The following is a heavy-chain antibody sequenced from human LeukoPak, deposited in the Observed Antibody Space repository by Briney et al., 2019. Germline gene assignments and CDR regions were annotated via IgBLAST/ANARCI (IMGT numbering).Heavy chain of an antibody. J-gene: IGHJ5*02. CDR3: ARDFVSSTFNWFDP. CDR2: INPNSGGT. V-gene: IGHV1-2*02. CDR1: GYTFTGYY. D-gene: IGHD2-2*01. Sequence: GASVKVSCKASGYTFTGYYMHWVRRAPGQGLEWMGWINPNSGGTNYAQKFQGRVTMTRDTSISTAYMELSRLRSDDTAVYYCARDFVSSTFNWFDPWGQGTLVTVSS.